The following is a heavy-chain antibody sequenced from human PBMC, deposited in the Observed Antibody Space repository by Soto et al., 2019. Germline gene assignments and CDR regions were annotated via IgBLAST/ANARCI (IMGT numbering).Heavy chain of an antibody. CDR3: ARDPRALRWVPNDAFDI. V-gene: IGHV3-21*01. J-gene: IGHJ3*02. CDR2: ISSSSSYI. CDR1: GFTFSSYS. D-gene: IGHD4-17*01. Sequence: AGGCLRLSCAASGFTFSSYSMNWVRQAPGKGLEWVSSISSSSSYIYYADSVKGRFTISRDNAKNSLYLQMNSLRAEDTAVYYCARDPRALRWVPNDAFDIWGQGTMVTVSS.